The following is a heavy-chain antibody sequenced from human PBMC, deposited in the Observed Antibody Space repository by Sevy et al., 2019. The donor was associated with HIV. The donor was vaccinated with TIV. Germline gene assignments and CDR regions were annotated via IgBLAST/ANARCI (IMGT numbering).Heavy chain of an antibody. CDR1: GFSFSTYW. J-gene: IGHJ4*02. CDR2: MNQGGTER. V-gene: IGHV3-7*01. CDR3: VREGLGGFSYSLDC. Sequence: GGSLRLSCAASGFSFSTYWMTWVRQAPGKGLEWVATMNQGGTERDYVDSVKGRFTISRDNTKTSLFLQMNSLSAEDTGVYYCVREGLGGFSYSLDCWGQGTLVTVSS. D-gene: IGHD3-16*01.